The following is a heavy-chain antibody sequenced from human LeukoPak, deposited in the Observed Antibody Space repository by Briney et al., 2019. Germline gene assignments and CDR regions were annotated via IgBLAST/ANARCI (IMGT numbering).Heavy chain of an antibody. Sequence: PSETLSLTCTVSGGSISSYYWSWIRQPPGKGLEWIGYIYYSGSTNYNPSLKSRVTISVDTSKNQFSLKLSSVTAADTAVYYCARGLRGYCSSTSCYLDYWGQGTLVTVSS. D-gene: IGHD2-2*01. CDR3: ARGLRGYCSSTSCYLDY. V-gene: IGHV4-59*12. CDR2: IYYSGST. CDR1: GGSISSYY. J-gene: IGHJ4*02.